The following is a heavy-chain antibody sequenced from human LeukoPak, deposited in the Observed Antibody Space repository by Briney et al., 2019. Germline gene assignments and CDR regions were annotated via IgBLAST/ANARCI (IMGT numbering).Heavy chain of an antibody. CDR3: ATHPATLGPFDY. Sequence: GGSLRLSCAASGFTFSSYGMTWVRQAPGRGLEWVSSISGSGISTYYADSVKGRFTISRDNSKNTLYLRMSSLRAEDTAIYYCATHPATLGPFDYWGQGTLVTVSS. CDR2: ISGSGIST. V-gene: IGHV3-23*01. D-gene: IGHD2-15*01. J-gene: IGHJ4*02. CDR1: GFTFSSYG.